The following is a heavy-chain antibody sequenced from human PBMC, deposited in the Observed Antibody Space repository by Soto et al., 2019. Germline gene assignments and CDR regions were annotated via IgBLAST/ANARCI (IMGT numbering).Heavy chain of an antibody. D-gene: IGHD3-10*01. J-gene: IGHJ4*02. V-gene: IGHV3-72*01. CDR1: GFTFSDHY. Sequence: EVQLVESGGGLVQPGGSLRLSCAASGFTFSDHYMDWVRQAPGKGLEWVGRIRNRPNSYTTQYAASVKGRVSVLRDDSESLVYLQMTDLKTEDTAVYYCVRDSGRGFYFDYWGQGAQVTVSS. CDR2: IRNRPNSYTT. CDR3: VRDSGRGFYFDY.